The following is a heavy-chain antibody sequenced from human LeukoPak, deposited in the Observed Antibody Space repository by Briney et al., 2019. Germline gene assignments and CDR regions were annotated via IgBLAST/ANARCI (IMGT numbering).Heavy chain of an antibody. CDR3: ASSRYDSSGYYGIIGY. J-gene: IGHJ4*02. CDR2: SSRSSNYK. V-gene: IGHV3-21*01. CDR1: GFTFSTYG. D-gene: IGHD3-22*01. Sequence: GGSLRLSCAASGFTFSTYGTHWVRQAAGKGLEWVASSSRSSNYKYYADSVKGRFTISRDNAKNSLYLQMSSLRAEDTALYYCASSRYDSSGYYGIIGYWGQGTLVTVSS.